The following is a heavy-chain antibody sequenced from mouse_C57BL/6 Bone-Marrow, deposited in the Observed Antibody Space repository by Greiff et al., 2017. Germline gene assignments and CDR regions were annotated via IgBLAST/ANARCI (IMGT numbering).Heavy chain of an antibody. D-gene: IGHD2-13*01. J-gene: IGHJ4*01. Sequence: EVQLQQSGPELVKPGASVKMSCKASGYTFTDYNMHWVKQSHGKSLEWIGYINPNNGGTSYNQKFKGKATLTVNKSSSTAYMELRSLTSEDSAVYYCAREGGDYGGAMDYWGQGTSVTVSS. CDR3: AREGGDYGGAMDY. CDR2: INPNNGGT. V-gene: IGHV1-22*01. CDR1: GYTFTDYN.